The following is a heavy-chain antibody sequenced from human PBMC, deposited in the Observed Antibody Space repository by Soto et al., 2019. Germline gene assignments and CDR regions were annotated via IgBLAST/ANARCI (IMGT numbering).Heavy chain of an antibody. Sequence: QVQLVQSGAEVKKPGSSVKVSCKASGGTFSSYAISWVRQAPGQGLEWRGGIIPISGTANYAQKLQGRVTITADESTSRAYMELSSLRSEDTAVYYCARSQGSSTSLEIYYYYYYGMDVWGQGTTVTVSS. D-gene: IGHD2-2*01. CDR2: IIPISGTA. CDR3: ARSQGSSTSLEIYYYYYYGMDV. J-gene: IGHJ6*02. V-gene: IGHV1-69*01. CDR1: GGTFSSYA.